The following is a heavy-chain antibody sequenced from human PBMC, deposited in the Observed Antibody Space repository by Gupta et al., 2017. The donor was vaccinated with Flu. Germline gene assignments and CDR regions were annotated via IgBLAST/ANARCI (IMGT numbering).Heavy chain of an antibody. CDR1: GFTFSDYW. Sequence: EVHLVESGGGLVQPGGPLRLPCAASGFTFSDYWVHWVRQAPGKGLLWVAHVTSDGSDTDYAGSVKGRFTISRDNAKNTLSLQMNSLGAEDTAVYYCARGIRGARSFDYWGQGALVTVSS. D-gene: IGHD1-26*01. J-gene: IGHJ4*02. V-gene: IGHV3-74*01. CDR3: ARGIRGARSFDY. CDR2: VTSDGSDT.